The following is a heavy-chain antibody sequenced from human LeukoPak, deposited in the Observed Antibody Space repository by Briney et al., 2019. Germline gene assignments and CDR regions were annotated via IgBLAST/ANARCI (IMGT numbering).Heavy chain of an antibody. CDR1: GGSFSSGGYY. V-gene: IGHV4-31*03. CDR2: IYYSGST. Sequence: SETLSLTCTVSGGSFSSGGYYWSWLRQHPGMGLEWVGYIYYSGSTYYNPSLKSRVTISVDTSKNQFSLKLSSVTAADTAVYYCARHVVVVAATLFDYWGQGTLVTVSS. D-gene: IGHD2-15*01. CDR3: ARHVVVVAATLFDY. J-gene: IGHJ4*02.